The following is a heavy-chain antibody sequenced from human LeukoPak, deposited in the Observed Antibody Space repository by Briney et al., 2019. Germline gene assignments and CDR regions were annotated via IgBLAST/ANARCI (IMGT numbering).Heavy chain of an antibody. CDR3: ASIRGDYGDYTPDY. V-gene: IGHV3-30-3*01. Sequence: GGSLRLSCAASEFTFSSYAMHWVRQAPGKGLEWVAVISYDGSNKYYADSVKGRFTISRDNSKNTLYLQMNSLRAEDSAVYYCASIRGDYGDYTPDYWGQGTLVTVSS. CDR1: EFTFSSYA. D-gene: IGHD4-17*01. J-gene: IGHJ4*02. CDR2: ISYDGSNK.